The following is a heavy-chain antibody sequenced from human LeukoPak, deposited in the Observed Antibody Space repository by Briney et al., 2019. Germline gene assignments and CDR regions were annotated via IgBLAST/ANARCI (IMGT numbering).Heavy chain of an antibody. Sequence: GGSLRLSCAASEFTFSSNWMHWVRRAPGKGLVWVSHINPDGTTTNYADSVKGRFTISRDNSKNTLYLQMNNLRVDDTAVYYCAKKGQADDGGKPDWGQGTLVTVSS. CDR3: AKKGQADDGGKPD. J-gene: IGHJ4*02. CDR1: EFTFSSNW. V-gene: IGHV3-74*01. CDR2: INPDGTTT.